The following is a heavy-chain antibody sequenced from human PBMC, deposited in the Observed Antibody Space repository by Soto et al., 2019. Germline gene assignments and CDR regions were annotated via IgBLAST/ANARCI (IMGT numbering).Heavy chain of an antibody. D-gene: IGHD1-26*01. J-gene: IGHJ4*02. Sequence: GGSLRLSCTTSGTIFSGDGMHWVRQAPGKGLEWVALIRSDGSNIHYADSVKGRFTISRDNSRKILYLQMDSLRADDTAVYYCARDGVGATTYFGYLDYWGQGAPVTVSS. CDR3: ARDGVGATTYFGYLDY. CDR2: IRSDGSNI. V-gene: IGHV3-30*02. CDR1: GTIFSGDG.